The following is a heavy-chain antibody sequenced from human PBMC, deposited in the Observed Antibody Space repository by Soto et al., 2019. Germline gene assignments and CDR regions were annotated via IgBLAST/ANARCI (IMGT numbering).Heavy chain of an antibody. D-gene: IGHD3-9*01. Sequence: GGSLRLSCAASGFTFSSYWMSCVRQAPGKGLEWVSSISSSSSYIYYADSVKGRFTISRDNAKNSLYLQMNSLRAEDPAVYYCARVLRYFDWSDGAFDIWGQGTLVTVSS. CDR3: ARVLRYFDWSDGAFDI. CDR2: ISSSSSYI. V-gene: IGHV3-21*01. CDR1: GFTFSSYW. J-gene: IGHJ3*02.